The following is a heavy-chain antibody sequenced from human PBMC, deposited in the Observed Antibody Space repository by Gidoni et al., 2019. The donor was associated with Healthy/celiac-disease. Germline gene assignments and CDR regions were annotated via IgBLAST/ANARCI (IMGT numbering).Heavy chain of an antibody. J-gene: IGHJ4*02. CDR2: ISSSSSYI. CDR3: APGPTVTTPY. CDR1: GFNFSSYS. V-gene: IGHV3-21*01. Sequence: EVQLVESGGGLVKPGGSLRLSCAASGFNFSSYSMHWVRQAPGTGLEGVSSISSSSSYISYADSVKGRFTISRDNAKNSLYLQMNSLRAADTAVYYCAPGPTVTTPYWGQGTLVTVSS. D-gene: IGHD4-17*01.